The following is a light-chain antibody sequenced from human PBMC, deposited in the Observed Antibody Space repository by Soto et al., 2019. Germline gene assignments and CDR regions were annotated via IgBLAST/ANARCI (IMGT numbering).Light chain of an antibody. J-gene: IGKJ1*01. V-gene: IGKV3-20*01. CDR2: GAS. CDR1: QSVSSSY. CDR3: QQYGNSRT. Sequence: EILLTQSPGTLSLSPGERATLSCRASQSVSSSYLAWYQQKPGQAPRLLIYGASSRATGIPDRFSGSGSGTDFTLTISRLEPGDFAVYYCQQYGNSRTFGQGTKVDI.